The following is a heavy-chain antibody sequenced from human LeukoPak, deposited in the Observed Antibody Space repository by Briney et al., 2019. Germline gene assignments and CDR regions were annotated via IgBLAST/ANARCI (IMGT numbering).Heavy chain of an antibody. J-gene: IGHJ4*02. CDR3: AKDNCSSTSCSDYFDY. D-gene: IGHD2-2*01. CDR2: ISSTAITI. Sequence: GGSLRLSCAASGFTFSDYYMSWIRQAPGKGLEWVSYISSTAITINYADSVKGRFHISRDNVKNLLYLQMNSLRAEDTAVYYCAKDNCSSTSCSDYFDYWGQGTLVTVSS. CDR1: GFTFSDYY. V-gene: IGHV3-11*04.